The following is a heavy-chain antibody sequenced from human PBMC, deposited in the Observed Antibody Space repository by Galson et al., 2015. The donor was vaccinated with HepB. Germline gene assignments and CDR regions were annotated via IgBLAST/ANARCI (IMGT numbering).Heavy chain of an antibody. CDR1: GGSISSYY. CDR2: IYTSGST. J-gene: IGHJ3*02. D-gene: IGHD6-19*01. CDR3: ARCRWVAGNAFDI. V-gene: IGHV4-4*07. Sequence: TLSLTCTVSGGSISSYYWSWIRQPAGKGLEWIGRIYTSGSTNYNPSLKSRVTMSVDTSKNQFSLKLGSVTAADTAVYYCARCRWVAGNAFDIWGQGTMVTVSS.